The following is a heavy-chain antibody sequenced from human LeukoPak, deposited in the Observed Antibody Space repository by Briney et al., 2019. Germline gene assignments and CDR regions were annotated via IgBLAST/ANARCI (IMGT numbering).Heavy chain of an antibody. CDR3: SRFYDSRGYNL. Sequence: GRSLRPSCAAAGFTFSSNSMHWVRHAPGKGLEYVSAISSYGCSTDYANSVKGRFTISRDISKNTLYLQMGSLRAEDMAVYYCSRFYDSRGYNLWGQGTLVTVSS. V-gene: IGHV3-64*01. J-gene: IGHJ4*02. CDR1: GFTFSSNS. CDR2: ISSYGCST. D-gene: IGHD3-22*01.